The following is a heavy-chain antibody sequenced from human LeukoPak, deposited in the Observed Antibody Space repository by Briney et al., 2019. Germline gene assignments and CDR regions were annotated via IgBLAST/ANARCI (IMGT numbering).Heavy chain of an antibody. CDR2: INPNSGGT. D-gene: IGHD4-17*01. V-gene: IGHV1-2*02. J-gene: IGHJ2*01. Sequence: ASVKVSCKASGGTFSSYAISWVRQVPGQGLERMGWINPNSGGTNYAQKFQGRVTMTRDTSISTAYMELSRLRSDDTAVYYCATATGNWYFDLWGRGTLVTVSS. CDR3: ATATGNWYFDL. CDR1: GGTFSSYA.